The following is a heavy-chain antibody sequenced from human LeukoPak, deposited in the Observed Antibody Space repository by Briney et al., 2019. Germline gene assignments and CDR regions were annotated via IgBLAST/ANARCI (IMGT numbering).Heavy chain of an antibody. Sequence: GASVKVSCKASGYTFTGYYMHWVRQAPGQGLEWMGWINPNSGGTNYAQKFQGRVTMTRDTSISTAYMELSRLRSDDTAVYYCARDTGYCSGGSCYLRRSSWFDPWGQGTLVTVSS. CDR1: GYTFTGYY. CDR2: INPNSGGT. D-gene: IGHD2-15*01. J-gene: IGHJ5*02. CDR3: ARDTGYCSGGSCYLRRSSWFDP. V-gene: IGHV1-2*02.